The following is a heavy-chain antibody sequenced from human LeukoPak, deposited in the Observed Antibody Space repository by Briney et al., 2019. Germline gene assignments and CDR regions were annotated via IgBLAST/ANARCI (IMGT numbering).Heavy chain of an antibody. CDR2: ISSSSSYI. CDR1: GFTFSSYS. J-gene: IGHJ4*02. V-gene: IGHV3-21*01. Sequence: GGSLRLSCAASGFTFSSYSMNWVRQAPGKGLEWVSSISSSSSYIYYIDSVKGRFTISRDNAKNSLYLQMNSLRAEDTAVYYCARDGARSTLYYYDYWGQGTPVTVSS. D-gene: IGHD1-26*01. CDR3: ARDGARSTLYYYDY.